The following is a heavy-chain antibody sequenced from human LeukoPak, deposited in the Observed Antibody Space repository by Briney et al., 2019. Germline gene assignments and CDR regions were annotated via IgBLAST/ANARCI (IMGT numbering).Heavy chain of an antibody. CDR2: INPNSGDT. D-gene: IGHD5-24*01. V-gene: IGHV1-2*02. J-gene: IGHJ4*02. CDR3: ARDYGYTTRGGY. Sequence: GASVKVSCKASGYTFTGYYMYWVRQAPGQGLEWMGWINPNSGDTNYGQRFQDRVTMTRDTSISTAYMELSGLRSDDTAVYYCARDYGYTTRGGYWGQGTLVTVSS. CDR1: GYTFTGYY.